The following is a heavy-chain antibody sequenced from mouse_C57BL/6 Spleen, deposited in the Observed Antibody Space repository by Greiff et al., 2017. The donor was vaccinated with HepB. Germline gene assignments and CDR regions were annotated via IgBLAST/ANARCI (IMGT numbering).Heavy chain of an antibody. Sequence: VQLQQSGAELVRPGTSVKMSCKASGYTFTNYWIGWAKQRPGHGLEWIGDIYPGGGYTNYNEKFKGKATLTADKSSSTAYMQFSSLTSEDSAVYYCARSRTYYSNYVNSLLFDYWGQGTTLTVSS. CDR2: IYPGGGYT. D-gene: IGHD2-5*01. CDR3: ARSRTYYSNYVNSLLFDY. CDR1: GYTFTNYW. J-gene: IGHJ2*01. V-gene: IGHV1-63*01.